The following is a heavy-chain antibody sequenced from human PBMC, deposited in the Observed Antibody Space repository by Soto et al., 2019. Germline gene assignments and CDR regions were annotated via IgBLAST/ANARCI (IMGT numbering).Heavy chain of an antibody. CDR3: ARRGNEQVATIGY. J-gene: IGHJ4*02. V-gene: IGHV1-3*01. D-gene: IGHD5-12*01. CDR1: GYTFTSYA. Sequence: QVQLVQSGAEVKKPGASVKVSCKASGYTFTSYAMHWVRQAPGQRLEWMGWINAGNGNTKYSQKFQGRVTITRDTSASTAYMELSSLRSEDTAVYYCARRGNEQVATIGYWGQGTLVTVSS. CDR2: INAGNGNT.